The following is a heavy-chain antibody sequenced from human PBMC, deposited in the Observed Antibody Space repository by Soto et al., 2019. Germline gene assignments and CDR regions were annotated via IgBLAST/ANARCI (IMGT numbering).Heavy chain of an antibody. V-gene: IGHV4-39*01. J-gene: IGHJ6*02. Sequence: SETLSLTCTVSGGSISCSSYYWGWIRQPPGKGLEWIGSIYYSGSTYYNPSLKSRVTISVDTSKNQFSLKLSSVTAADTAVYYXARSSITIFGVVTKVPVWGQGTTVTVSS. D-gene: IGHD3-3*01. CDR1: GGSISCSSYY. CDR2: IYYSGST. CDR3: ARSSITIFGVVTKVPV.